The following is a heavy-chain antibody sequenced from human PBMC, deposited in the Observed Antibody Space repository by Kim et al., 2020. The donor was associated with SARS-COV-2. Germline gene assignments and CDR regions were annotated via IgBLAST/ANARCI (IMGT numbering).Heavy chain of an antibody. J-gene: IGHJ6*02. V-gene: IGHV3-33*06. D-gene: IGHD2-21*02. Sequence: GGSLRLSCAASGFTFSSYGMHWVRQAPGKGLEWVAVIWYDGSNKYYADSVKGRFTISRDNSKNTLYLQMNSLRAEDTAVYYCAKGRPQYCGGDCHLRGGYYYGMDVWGQGTTVTVSS. CDR3: AKGRPQYCGGDCHLRGGYYYGMDV. CDR2: IWYDGSNK. CDR1: GFTFSSYG.